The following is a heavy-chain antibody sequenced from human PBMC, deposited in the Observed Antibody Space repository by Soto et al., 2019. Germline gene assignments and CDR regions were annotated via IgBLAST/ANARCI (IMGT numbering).Heavy chain of an antibody. D-gene: IGHD4-17*01. Sequence: QVQLVQSGAEVKKPGASVKVSCKASGYTFTSYGISWVRQAPGQGLAWMRWISAYNGNTNYAQKRQGTVTMTTDTSTSTAHIKLRSVRTVGTAVYYCAGSTADYGTCWGQGTLVTVSS. CDR2: ISAYNGNT. CDR1: GYTFTSYG. J-gene: IGHJ4*02. CDR3: AGSTADYGTC. V-gene: IGHV1-18*01.